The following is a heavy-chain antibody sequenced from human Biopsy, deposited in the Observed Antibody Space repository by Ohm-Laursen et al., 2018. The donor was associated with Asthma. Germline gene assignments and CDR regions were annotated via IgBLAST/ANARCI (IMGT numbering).Heavy chain of an antibody. CDR3: ARAVDYSHYYGIDV. CDR2: ISVYNGNT. D-gene: IGHD3-10*01. V-gene: IGHV1-18*01. CDR1: GYTFNSAG. J-gene: IGHJ6*02. Sequence: ASVKASCTPSGYTFNSAGITWARQAPGHGLEWMGWISVYNGNTKVAQKLQDRVTMITDTSTSTAYMELRSLRSDDTAVYFCARAVDYSHYYGIDVWGQGTTVTVS.